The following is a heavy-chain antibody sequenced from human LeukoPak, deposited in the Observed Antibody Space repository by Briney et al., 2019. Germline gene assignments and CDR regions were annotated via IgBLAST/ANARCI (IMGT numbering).Heavy chain of an antibody. CDR1: GGSISSYY. Sequence: PSETLSLTCTVSGGSISSYYWSWIRRPPGKGLEWIGYIYYSGSTNYNPSLKSRVTISVDTSKNQFSLKLSSVTAADTAVYYCARDIAAAGTLGDWFDPWGQGTLVTVSS. CDR3: ARDIAAAGTLGDWFDP. V-gene: IGHV4-59*01. CDR2: IYYSGST. D-gene: IGHD6-13*01. J-gene: IGHJ5*02.